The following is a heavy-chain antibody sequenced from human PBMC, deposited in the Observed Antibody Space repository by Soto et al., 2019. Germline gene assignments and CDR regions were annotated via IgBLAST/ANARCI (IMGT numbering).Heavy chain of an antibody. J-gene: IGHJ4*02. CDR3: ATGNARRGLRLFGVVIAVLYY. Sequence: ASVKVPCMLSVHTVPDLSMHWVGLAPGRGLEGMGRFEPGDGEAVYAEKFQGRLTMTEDKSTDTAYMELSSVRYEDAAVYYCATGNARRGLRLFGVVIAVLYYWGQGTLGNVFS. CDR2: FEPGDGEA. V-gene: IGHV1-24*01. CDR1: VHTVPDLS. D-gene: IGHD3-3*01.